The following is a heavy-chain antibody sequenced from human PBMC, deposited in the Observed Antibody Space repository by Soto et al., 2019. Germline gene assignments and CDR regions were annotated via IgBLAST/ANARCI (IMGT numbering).Heavy chain of an antibody. CDR2: IYYSGST. V-gene: IGHV4-31*03. CDR3: ARDRRGYSYGFGYGMDV. J-gene: IGHJ6*02. Sequence: SETLSLTCTVSGGSISSGGYYWSWIRQHPGRGLEWIGYIYYSGSTYYNPSLKSRVTISVDTSKNQFSLKPSSVTAADTAVYYCARDRRGYSYGFGYGMDVWGQGTTVTVSS. CDR1: GGSISSGGYY. D-gene: IGHD5-18*01.